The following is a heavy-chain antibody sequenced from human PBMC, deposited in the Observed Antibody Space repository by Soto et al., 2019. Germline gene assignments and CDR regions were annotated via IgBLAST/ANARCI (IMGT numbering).Heavy chain of an antibody. D-gene: IGHD3-22*01. J-gene: IGHJ4*02. Sequence: PSETLSLTCTVSGGSISGYYWSWIRQPPGKGLEWIGSIYYSGSTYYNPSLKSRVTISVDTSKNQFSLKLTSVTAADTAVYYCARDMDSSGYYDYWGQGTLVTVSS. CDR1: GGSISGYY. V-gene: IGHV4-59*01. CDR2: IYYSGST. CDR3: ARDMDSSGYYDY.